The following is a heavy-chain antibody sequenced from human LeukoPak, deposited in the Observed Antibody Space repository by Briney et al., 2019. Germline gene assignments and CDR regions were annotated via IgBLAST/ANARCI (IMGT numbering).Heavy chain of an antibody. Sequence: GGSLRLSCAASGFTFSSYWMSWVRQAPGKGLEWVANIKQDGSEKYYVDSVKGRFTISRDNAKNSLYLQMNSLRAEDMAVYYCARAYYYDSGGYGLDYWGQGTLVTVSS. CDR3: ARAYYYDSGGYGLDY. V-gene: IGHV3-7*04. J-gene: IGHJ4*02. CDR1: GFTFSSYW. D-gene: IGHD3-22*01. CDR2: IKQDGSEK.